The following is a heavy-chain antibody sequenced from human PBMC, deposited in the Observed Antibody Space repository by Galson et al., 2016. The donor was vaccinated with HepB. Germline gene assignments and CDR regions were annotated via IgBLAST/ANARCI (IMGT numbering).Heavy chain of an antibody. CDR3: ARLFIGSLQLEPWVYYYYMAV. V-gene: IGHV3-48*02. D-gene: IGHD1-1*01. Sequence: SVKGRFTISRDNAKNSLYLQMNSLRDEETAVYYCARLFIGSLQLEPWVYYYYMAVWGKGTTVTVSS. J-gene: IGHJ6*03.